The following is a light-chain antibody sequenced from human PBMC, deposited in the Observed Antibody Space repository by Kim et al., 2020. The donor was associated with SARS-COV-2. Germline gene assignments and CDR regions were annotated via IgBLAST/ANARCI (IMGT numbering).Light chain of an antibody. Sequence: TVSNSCTRSSGSIGKSVQLYQHRPVSSPPTVIYELNQRPSGVPDRFSGSIDCSSSSASLTISGLKTEDEADYYCQSYDSSSRNWVFGGGTQLTVL. J-gene: IGLJ3*02. CDR2: ELN. CDR1: SGSIGKS. V-gene: IGLV6-57*01. CDR3: QSYDSSSRNWV.